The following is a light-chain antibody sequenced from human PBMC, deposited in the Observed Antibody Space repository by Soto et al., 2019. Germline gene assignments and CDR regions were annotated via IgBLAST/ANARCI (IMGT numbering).Light chain of an antibody. CDR1: QSIRTY. CDR2: DAS. V-gene: IGKV3-11*01. J-gene: IGKJ4*01. Sequence: EIVMTQSPATLSVSPGERATLSCRASQSIRTYLGWYQQKPGQAPRLLIYDASNRATGIPARFSGSGSGTDFTLTISSLEPEDFAVYYCQQRIDWPLTFGGGTKVEIK. CDR3: QQRIDWPLT.